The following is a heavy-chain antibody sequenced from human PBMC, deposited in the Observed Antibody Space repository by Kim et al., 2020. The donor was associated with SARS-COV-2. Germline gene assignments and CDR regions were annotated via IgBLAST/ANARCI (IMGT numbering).Heavy chain of an antibody. J-gene: IGHJ4*01. CDR2: ISYDGSNK. Sequence: GGSLRLSCAASGFTFSSYAMHWVRQAPGKGLEWVAVISYDGSNKYYADSVKGRFTISRDNSKNTLYLQMNSLRAEDTAVYYCASFKSAVWCGDAFAYWG. V-gene: IGHV3-30*04. CDR1: GFTFSSYA. D-gene: IGHD3-10*01. CDR3: ASFKSAVWCGDAFAY.